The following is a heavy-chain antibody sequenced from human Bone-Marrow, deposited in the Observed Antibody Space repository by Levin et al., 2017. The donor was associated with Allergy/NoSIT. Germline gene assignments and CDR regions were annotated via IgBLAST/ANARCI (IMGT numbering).Heavy chain of an antibody. Sequence: SGPTLVKPTQTVTLTCTVSGFSLNLVGMCVSWIRQPPGKALEWLARIDWDGGKYYNTSLKTRLTISKDTSNRQVVLTMTNMDPVATATFHCSPAALGGYSTTWSVHDAFDVWGRGTMVTVSS. CDR3: SPAALGGYSTTWSVHDAFDV. CDR2: IDWDGGK. J-gene: IGHJ3*01. D-gene: IGHD6-13*01. CDR1: GFSLNLVGMC. V-gene: IGHV2-70*11.